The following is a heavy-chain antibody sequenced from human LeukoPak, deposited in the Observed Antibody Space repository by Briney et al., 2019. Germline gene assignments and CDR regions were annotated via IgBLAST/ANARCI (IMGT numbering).Heavy chain of an antibody. D-gene: IGHD2-2*02. CDR3: AKDPAAIPGWFDP. Sequence: DSVKGRFTISRDNSKNTLYLQMNSLRAEDTAVYCCAKDPAAIPGWFDPWGQGTLVTVSS. V-gene: IGHV3-30*02. J-gene: IGHJ5*02.